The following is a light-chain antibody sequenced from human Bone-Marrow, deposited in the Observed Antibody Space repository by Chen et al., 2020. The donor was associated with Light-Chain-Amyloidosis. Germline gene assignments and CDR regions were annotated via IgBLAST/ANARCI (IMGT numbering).Light chain of an antibody. Sequence: SYVLTQPSSVSVAPGQTATIACGGNNLGSTSVHWDQQTPGHAPLLVVYDDSDRPSGIAERLSGANAGNTATLTISRVEAGDEADYYCQVWDRSSDRPVFGGGTKLTVL. CDR1: NLGSTS. CDR2: DDS. J-gene: IGLJ3*02. CDR3: QVWDRSSDRPV. V-gene: IGLV3-21*02.